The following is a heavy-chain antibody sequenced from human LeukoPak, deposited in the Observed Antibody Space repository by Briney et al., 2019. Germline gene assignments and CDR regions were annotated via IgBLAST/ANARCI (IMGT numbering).Heavy chain of an antibody. CDR3: AREVQRPLDF. CDR1: GFTFSTYW. J-gene: IGHJ4*02. V-gene: IGHV3-7*01. Sequence: PGGSLRLSCTASGFTFSTYWMSWVRQAPGKGLEWVANIKYDGAEQYYVDSVRGRFTISRDNAKNSVSLQMNSLRAEDTAVYYCAREVQRPLDFWGQGILVTVSS. CDR2: IKYDGAEQ.